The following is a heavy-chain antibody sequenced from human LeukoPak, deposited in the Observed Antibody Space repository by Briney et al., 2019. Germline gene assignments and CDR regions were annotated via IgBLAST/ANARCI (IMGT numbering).Heavy chain of an antibody. V-gene: IGHV1-18*04. J-gene: IGHJ4*02. CDR1: GYTFTGYY. CDR2: ISAYNGNT. Sequence: ASVKVSCKASGYTFTGYYMHWVRQAPGQGLEWMGWISAYNGNTNYAQKPQGRVTMTTDTSTSTAYMELRSLRSDDTAVYYCARVIGYYYDSSGFPGHFDYWGQGTLVTVSS. CDR3: ARVIGYYYDSSGFPGHFDY. D-gene: IGHD3-22*01.